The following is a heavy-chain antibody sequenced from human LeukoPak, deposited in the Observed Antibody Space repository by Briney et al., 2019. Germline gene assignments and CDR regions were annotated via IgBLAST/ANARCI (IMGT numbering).Heavy chain of an antibody. CDR1: GFTFSSYS. D-gene: IGHD6-13*01. J-gene: IGHJ4*02. Sequence: GGSLRLSCAVSGFTFSSYSMNWVRQAPGRGLEWVSSVDGGGGGTYYADSVKGRFTISRDNSKDTLYLQMNGLRAEDTAVYFCAKQSAGSAAWYSLHYDFWGQGTLVTVSS. CDR3: AKQSAGSAAWYSLHYDF. CDR2: VDGGGGGT. V-gene: IGHV3-23*01.